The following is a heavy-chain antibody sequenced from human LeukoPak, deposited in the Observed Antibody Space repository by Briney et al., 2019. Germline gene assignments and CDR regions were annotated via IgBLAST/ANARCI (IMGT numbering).Heavy chain of an antibody. CDR1: GFIFSTYG. Sequence: GGSLRLSCAASGFIFSTYGMHGVRQAPGKGLEWVAFIQFDGSDKYYADSVKGRFTISRDNSKNTLYLQMNSLRPEDTSVYYCAKDQQLQPFHYWGQGTLVTVSS. CDR2: IQFDGSDK. CDR3: AKDQQLQPFHY. V-gene: IGHV3-30*02. J-gene: IGHJ4*02. D-gene: IGHD2-2*01.